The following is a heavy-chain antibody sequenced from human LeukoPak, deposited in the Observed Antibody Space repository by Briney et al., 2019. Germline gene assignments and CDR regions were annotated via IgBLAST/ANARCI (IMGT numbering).Heavy chain of an antibody. CDR3: ARYSSGYSLDASDI. Sequence: SDPLSLTCTLSVRPISSGSYYWSWIRQPAGKGLDLIGRIYTSGSTYYNPSLKSRVTISVDTSKNQFSLKLSSVTAADTAVYYCARYSSGYSLDASDIWGQGTMVTVSS. J-gene: IGHJ3*02. CDR1: VRPISSGSYY. CDR2: IYTSGST. V-gene: IGHV4-61*02. D-gene: IGHD3-22*01.